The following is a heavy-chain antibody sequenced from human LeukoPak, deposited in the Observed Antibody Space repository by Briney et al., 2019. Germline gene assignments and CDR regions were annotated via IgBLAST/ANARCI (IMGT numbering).Heavy chain of an antibody. V-gene: IGHV4-34*01. D-gene: IGHD3-10*01. Sequence: SETLSLTCAVYGGSFSGYYWSWIRQPPGKGLEWIGSIYYSGSTYYNPSLKSRVTISVDTSKNQFSLKLSSVTAADTAVYYCAREAGSGSYYHVGPWFDPWGQGTLVTISS. CDR3: AREAGSGSYYHVGPWFDP. CDR1: GGSFSGYY. CDR2: IYYSGST. J-gene: IGHJ5*02.